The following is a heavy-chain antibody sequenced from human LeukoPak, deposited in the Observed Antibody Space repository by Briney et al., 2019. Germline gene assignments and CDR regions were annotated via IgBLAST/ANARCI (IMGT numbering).Heavy chain of an antibody. CDR2: ISGSGGST. J-gene: IGHJ4*02. D-gene: IGHD1-26*01. Sequence: GGSLRLSCAASGFTFSSYAMSWVRQAPGKGLEWVSAISGSGGSTYYADSVKGRFTISRDNSKNTLYLQMNSLRAEDTAVYYCAKAEIHPLGELPRVFDYWGQGTLVTVSS. V-gene: IGHV3-23*01. CDR3: AKAEIHPLGELPRVFDY. CDR1: GFTFSSYA.